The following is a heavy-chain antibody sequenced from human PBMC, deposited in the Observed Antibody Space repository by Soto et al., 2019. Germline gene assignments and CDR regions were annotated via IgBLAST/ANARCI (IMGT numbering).Heavy chain of an antibody. D-gene: IGHD5-12*01. J-gene: IGHJ4*02. CDR1: GGTFSSYT. Sequence: QVQLVQSGAEVKKPGSSVKVSCKASGGTFSSYTISWVRQAPGQGLEWMGRIIPILGIANYAQKCQGRVTITADKSTSTAYMELSSLRSEDTAVYYCARDGGRGEYNGYDYHYWGQGTLVTVSS. V-gene: IGHV1-69*08. CDR3: ARDGGRGEYNGYDYHY. CDR2: IIPILGIA.